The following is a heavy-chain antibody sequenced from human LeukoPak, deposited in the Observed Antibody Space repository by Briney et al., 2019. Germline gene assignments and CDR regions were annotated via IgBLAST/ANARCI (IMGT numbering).Heavy chain of an antibody. V-gene: IGHV1-46*01. J-gene: IGHJ6*02. CDR1: GYTFTNYY. Sequence: SVKVSCKASGYTFTNYYIHWVRQSPGQGLEWMGIIIPSGGSTSSAQKFQGRVTITRDTSTSTVYVDLSSLRSEDTAVYYCARSIVVVTGPDYGMDILGHGTTGTLSS. CDR2: IIPSGGST. D-gene: IGHD2-21*02. CDR3: ARSIVVVTGPDYGMDI.